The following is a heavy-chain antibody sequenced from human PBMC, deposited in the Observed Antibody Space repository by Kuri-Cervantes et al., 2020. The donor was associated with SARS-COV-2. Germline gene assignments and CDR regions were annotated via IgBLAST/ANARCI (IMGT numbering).Heavy chain of an antibody. Sequence: GESLKISCAASGFTFSSYAMHWVRQAPGKGLEWVAVISYDGSNKYYADSVKGRFTISRDNSKNTLYLQMNSLRAEDTAVYYCVKDVAGYYIWYFDYWGQGNRVNGAS. CDR3: VKDVAGYYIWYFDY. J-gene: IGHJ4*02. V-gene: IGHV3-30*04. CDR2: ISYDGSNK. D-gene: IGHD3-3*01. CDR1: GFTFSSYA.